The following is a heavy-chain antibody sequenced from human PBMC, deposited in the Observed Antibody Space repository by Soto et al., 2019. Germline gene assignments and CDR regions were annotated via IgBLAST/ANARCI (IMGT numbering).Heavy chain of an antibody. CDR2: ISGSGGSI. CDR3: VKGYWKGDV. D-gene: IGHD1-1*01. CDR1: GFTFSTYA. J-gene: IGHJ6*02. V-gene: IGHV3-23*01. Sequence: EVQLLESGGGLVQPGGSLRLSCAASGFTFSTYAMNWVRQAPGNGLEWVSAISGSGGSIHYADSVKGRFTISRDNSKNPLYLQMNSLGDEETAVYHCVKGYWKGDVWGQGTTVTVSS.